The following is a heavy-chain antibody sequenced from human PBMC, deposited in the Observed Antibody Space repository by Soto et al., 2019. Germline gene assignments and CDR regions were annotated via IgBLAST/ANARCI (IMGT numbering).Heavy chain of an antibody. CDR1: GGTFSSYA. J-gene: IGHJ5*02. CDR3: ARTADPAYCGGDCYWGWFDP. CDR2: IIPIFGTA. Sequence: QVQLVQSGAEVKKPGSSVKVSCKASGGTFSSYAISWVRQAPGQGLEWMGGIIPIFGTANYAQKFQGRVTITADESTSTAYMELSSLRSEDTAVYYCARTADPAYCGGDCYWGWFDPWGQGTLVTVSS. D-gene: IGHD2-21*02. V-gene: IGHV1-69*01.